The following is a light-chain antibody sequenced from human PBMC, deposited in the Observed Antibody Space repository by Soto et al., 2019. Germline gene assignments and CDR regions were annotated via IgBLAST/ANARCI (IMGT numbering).Light chain of an antibody. J-gene: IGKJ1*01. CDR1: QHISTW. V-gene: IGKV1-12*02. CDR2: DAS. Sequence: DIQMTQSPSSVSASVGDRVTITCRASQHISTWLAWYQQKPGKALKLLIYDASNLQSGVPSRFSGSGSGTDFTLTIRSLQPEDFATYYCQQANSFPWTFGQGTKVEMK. CDR3: QQANSFPWT.